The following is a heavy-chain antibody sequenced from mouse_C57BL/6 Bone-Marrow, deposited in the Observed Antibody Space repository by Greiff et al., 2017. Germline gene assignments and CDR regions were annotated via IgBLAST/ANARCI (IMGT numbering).Heavy chain of an antibody. V-gene: IGHV5-2*01. Sequence: EVKVVESGGGLVQPGESLKLSCESNEYEFPSHDMSWVRKTPEKRLELVAAINSDGGSTYYPDTMERRFIISRDNTKKTLYLQMSSLRSEDTVLYYCARHDDGYFGFAYWGQGTLVTVSA. CDR2: INSDGGST. D-gene: IGHD2-3*01. CDR1: EYEFPSHD. CDR3: ARHDDGYFGFAY. J-gene: IGHJ3*01.